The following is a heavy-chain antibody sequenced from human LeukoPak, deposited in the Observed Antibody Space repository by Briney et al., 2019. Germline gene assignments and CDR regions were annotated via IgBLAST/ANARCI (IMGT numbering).Heavy chain of an antibody. CDR3: GRSMDV. J-gene: IGHJ6*02. CDR2: IKQDGSEK. Sequence: GGSLRLSCAASGFIFSSYWMHWVRQAPGKGLEWVANIKQDGSEKYYVDSVKGRFTISRDNAKNSLYLQMNSLGAEDTAVYYCGRSMDVWGQGTTVTVSS. CDR1: GFIFSSYW. V-gene: IGHV3-7*03.